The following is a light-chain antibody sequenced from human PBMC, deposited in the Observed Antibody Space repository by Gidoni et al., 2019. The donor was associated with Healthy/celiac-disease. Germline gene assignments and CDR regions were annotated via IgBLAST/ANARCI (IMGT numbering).Light chain of an antibody. CDR1: SSNIGNNY. Sequence: QSVLTQPPSGSAAPGQKVTISCSGSSSNIGNNYVSWYQQLPGTAPKLLIYDNNKRPSGIPDRFSGSKSGTSATLGITGLQTGDEADYYCGTWDSSLSAGVVFGGGTKLXV. CDR3: GTWDSSLSAGVV. CDR2: DNN. J-gene: IGLJ2*01. V-gene: IGLV1-51*01.